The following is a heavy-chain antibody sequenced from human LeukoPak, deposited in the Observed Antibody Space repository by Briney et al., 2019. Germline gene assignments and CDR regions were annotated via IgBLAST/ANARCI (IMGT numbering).Heavy chain of an antibody. V-gene: IGHV4-59*01. D-gene: IGHD2-15*01. CDR2: IYYSGST. J-gene: IGHJ3*02. Sequence: SETLSLTCTVSGGSISSYYWSWLRQPPGKGLEWIGYIYYSGSTNYNPSLKSRVTISVDTSKNQFSLKLSSVTAADTAVYYCARDEHCSGGSCYSTAFDIWGQGTMVTVSS. CDR3: ARDEHCSGGSCYSTAFDI. CDR1: GGSISSYY.